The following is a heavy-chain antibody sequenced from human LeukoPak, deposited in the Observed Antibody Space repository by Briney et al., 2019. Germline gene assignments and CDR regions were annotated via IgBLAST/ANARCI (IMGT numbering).Heavy chain of an antibody. CDR2: ISPSGGST. J-gene: IGHJ4*02. V-gene: IGHV1-46*01. Sequence: ASVKVSCKAFGYTFTSNYMHWVRQAPGQGPEWMGVISPSGGSTTYAQKFQGRVTLTRDMSTSTDYLELSSLRSEDTAVYYCARVDILTGYRTPLFDYWGQGTLVTVSS. D-gene: IGHD3-9*01. CDR1: GYTFTSNY. CDR3: ARVDILTGYRTPLFDY.